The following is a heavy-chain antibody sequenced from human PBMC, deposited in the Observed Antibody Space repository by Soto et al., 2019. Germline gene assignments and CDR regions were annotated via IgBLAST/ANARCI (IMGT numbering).Heavy chain of an antibody. D-gene: IGHD2-15*01. CDR3: GKGSAATNYFYYATDV. CDR1: GFTFGIHA. CDR2: ISASGGST. Sequence: VGSLRLSCAASGFTFGIHAMIWVRQAPGNGLEWVSFISASGGSTYYADSVKGRFTISRDNSKKTLYLQMNSLRGEDTAVYYCGKGSAATNYFYYATDVWGQGTTVTVSS. J-gene: IGHJ6*02. V-gene: IGHV3-23*01.